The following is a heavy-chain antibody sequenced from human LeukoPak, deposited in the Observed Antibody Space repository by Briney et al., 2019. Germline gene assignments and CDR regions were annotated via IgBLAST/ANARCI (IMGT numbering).Heavy chain of an antibody. J-gene: IGHJ3*02. Sequence: SQTLSLTCTVSGGSISSGGYYWSWIRQHPGKGLEWIGYIYYSGSTYYNPPLKSRVTISVDTSKNQFSLKLSSVTAADTAVYYCARDGGYCSGGSCYSNAFDIWGQGTMVTVSS. D-gene: IGHD2-15*01. CDR3: ARDGGYCSGGSCYSNAFDI. CDR2: IYYSGST. CDR1: GGSISSGGYY. V-gene: IGHV4-31*03.